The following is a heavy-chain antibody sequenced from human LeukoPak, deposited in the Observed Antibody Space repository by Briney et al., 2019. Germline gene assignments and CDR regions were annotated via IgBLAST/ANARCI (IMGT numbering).Heavy chain of an antibody. CDR2: INPNSGGT. Sequence: ASMKVSCKASGYTCTGYYMHWVRQAPGQGLEWMGWINPNSGGTNYAQKFQGRVTMTRDTSISTAYMELSRLRSDDTAVYYCARDECSSTSCYPDYWGQGTLVTVSS. CDR1: GYTCTGYY. J-gene: IGHJ4*02. V-gene: IGHV1-2*02. CDR3: ARDECSSTSCYPDY. D-gene: IGHD2-2*01.